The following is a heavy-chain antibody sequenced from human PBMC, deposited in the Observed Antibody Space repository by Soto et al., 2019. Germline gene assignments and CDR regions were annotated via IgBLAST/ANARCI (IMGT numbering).Heavy chain of an antibody. CDR2: ISAYNGFT. J-gene: IGHJ4*02. V-gene: IGHV1-18*01. CDR3: ARDERAFCSAAYCESHFAY. D-gene: IGHD3-3*01. Sequence: QVQLVQSGPEVRRPGASVKVSCTASGYNFNTDGVSWVRQAPGQGLEWMGFISAYNGFTAFAPSLHGRLTLTTDTSTNTAYMELRDLSSDDTAVYFCARDERAFCSAAYCESHFAYWGQGTLVTVSS. CDR1: GYNFNTDG.